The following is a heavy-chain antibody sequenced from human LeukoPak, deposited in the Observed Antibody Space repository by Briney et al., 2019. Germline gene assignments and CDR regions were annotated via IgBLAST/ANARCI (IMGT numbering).Heavy chain of an antibody. CDR3: ARDNQVPGYYYYGMDV. V-gene: IGHV4-61*02. CDR1: GGSISSGSYY. J-gene: IGHJ6*02. Sequence: PSQTLSLTCTVSGGSISSGSYYWSWIRQPAGKGLEWIGRIYTSESTNYNPSLKSRVTISVDTSKNQFSLKLSSVTAADTAVYYCARDNQVPGYYYYGMDVWGQGTTVTVSS. D-gene: IGHD2-2*01. CDR2: IYTSEST.